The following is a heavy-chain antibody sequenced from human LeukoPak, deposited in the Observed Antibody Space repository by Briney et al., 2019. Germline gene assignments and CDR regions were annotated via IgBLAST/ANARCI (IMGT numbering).Heavy chain of an antibody. CDR1: GGTFSSYA. D-gene: IGHD1-26*01. V-gene: IGHV1-69*13. CDR3: AREQKSGSYRNLDAFDI. CDR2: IIPIFGTA. Sequence: ASVKVSCKASGGTFSSYAISWVRQAPGQGLEWMGGIIPIFGTANYAQKFQGRVTITADESTSTPYMELSSLRSEDTAVYYCAREQKSGSYRNLDAFDIWGQGTMVTVSS. J-gene: IGHJ3*02.